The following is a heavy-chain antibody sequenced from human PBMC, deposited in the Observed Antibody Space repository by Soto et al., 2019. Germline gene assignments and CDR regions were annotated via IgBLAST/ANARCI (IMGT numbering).Heavy chain of an antibody. CDR3: ASGKTQMSQDRMGFYYYMDV. D-gene: IGHD2-15*01. CDR1: GASFDNRT. CDR2: VIPLLDAS. J-gene: IGHJ6*03. Sequence: QVQLLQSGAEVKKPGSSLKISCTASGASFDNRTFTWGRRAPGQGLEWMGRVIPLLDASNYAEKFQGRATITADTSTNTAYLELSGLGSEDSAIYYCASGKTQMSQDRMGFYYYMDVWGKGTTVTVSS. V-gene: IGHV1-69*08.